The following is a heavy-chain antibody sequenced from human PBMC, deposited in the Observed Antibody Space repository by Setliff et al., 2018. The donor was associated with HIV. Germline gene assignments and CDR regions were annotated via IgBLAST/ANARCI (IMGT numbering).Heavy chain of an antibody. V-gene: IGHV1-69*13. Sequence: SVKVSCKASGGSFSSYAITWVRQAPGQGPEWMGGIIPISAASNYAQKFQGRVTITADESTSTAYMELSSLRSEDTAVYYCARTYNFWSGYYDAFDIWGQGTMVTVSS. CDR3: ARTYNFWSGYYDAFDI. CDR2: IIPISAAS. D-gene: IGHD3-3*01. CDR1: GGSFSSYA. J-gene: IGHJ3*02.